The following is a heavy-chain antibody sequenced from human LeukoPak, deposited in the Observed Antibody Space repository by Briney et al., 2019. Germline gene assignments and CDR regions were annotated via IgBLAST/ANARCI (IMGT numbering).Heavy chain of an antibody. V-gene: IGHV1-2*02. Sequence: ASVKVSCKASGYTFSDYYVHWVRQAPGQGLEWMGWINPNTGATDSAQKFQGRVTMTRDTSISTACMELSRLRSDDTAVYYCATVRNAGRFDPWGQGTLVTVSS. CDR3: ATVRNAGRFDP. CDR2: INPNTGAT. D-gene: IGHD2-8*01. CDR1: GYTFSDYY. J-gene: IGHJ5*02.